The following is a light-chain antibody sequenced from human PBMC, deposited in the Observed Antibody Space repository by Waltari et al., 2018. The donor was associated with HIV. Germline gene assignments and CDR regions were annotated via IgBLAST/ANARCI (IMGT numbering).Light chain of an antibody. V-gene: IGKV3-20*01. CDR1: QSVSSSY. CDR2: GAS. J-gene: IGKJ1*01. Sequence: EIVLTQSPGTLSLSPGERVTLSCRASQSVSSSYLAWYQQKPGQAPRLLIYGASSRATGIPDRFSGSGSGTDFTLTISRLEPEDFAVYYCQQCGTSSWTFGQGTKVEIK. CDR3: QQCGTSSWT.